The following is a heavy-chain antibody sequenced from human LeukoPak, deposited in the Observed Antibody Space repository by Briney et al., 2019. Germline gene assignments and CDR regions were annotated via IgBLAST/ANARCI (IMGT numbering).Heavy chain of an antibody. CDR3: ASKGSIAARHGFDY. J-gene: IGHJ4*02. CDR1: GFTVSSSY. V-gene: IGHV3-53*05. D-gene: IGHD6-6*01. Sequence: GGSLRLSCAASGFTVSSSYMSWVRQAPGKGLEWVSVIYSGGSTYYADSAKGRFTISRDNSKNTLYLQMNSLRAEDTAVYYCASKGSIAARHGFDYWGQGTLVTVSS. CDR2: IYSGGST.